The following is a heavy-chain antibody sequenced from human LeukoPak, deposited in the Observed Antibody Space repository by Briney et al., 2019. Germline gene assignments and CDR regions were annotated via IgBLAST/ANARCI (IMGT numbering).Heavy chain of an antibody. J-gene: IGHJ5*02. D-gene: IGHD5-24*01. Sequence: SETLSLTCTVSGGSISSSSYYWGWIRQPPGKGLEWIGSIYYSGSTYYNPSLKSRVTISVDTSKNQFSLKLSSVTAADTAVYYCARAGWLQSLNWFDPWGQGTLVPVSS. CDR2: IYYSGST. V-gene: IGHV4-39*07. CDR3: ARAGWLQSLNWFDP. CDR1: GGSISSSSYY.